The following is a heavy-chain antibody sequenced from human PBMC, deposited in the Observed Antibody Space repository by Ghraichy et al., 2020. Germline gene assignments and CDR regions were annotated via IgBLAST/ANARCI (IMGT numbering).Heavy chain of an antibody. CDR1: GGSISSYY. CDR2: IYYSGST. Sequence: SETPSLTCTVSGGSISSYYWSWIRQPPGKGLEWIGYIYYSGSTNYNPSLKSRVTISVDTSKNQFSLKLSSVTAADTAVYYCASSPPLSPYYYYGMDVWGQGTTVTVSS. CDR3: ASSPPLSPYYYYGMDV. J-gene: IGHJ6*02. V-gene: IGHV4-59*01.